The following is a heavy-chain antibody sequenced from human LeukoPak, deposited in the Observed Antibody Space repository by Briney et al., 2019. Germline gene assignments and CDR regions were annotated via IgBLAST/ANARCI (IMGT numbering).Heavy chain of an antibody. Sequence: PGGSLRLSCAASGFTFSSYEMNWVRQAPGKGLEWVSYISSSGSTIYYADSVKGRFTISRDNAKNSLYLQMNSLRAEDTAVYYCARDLIRGGYYSYYMDVWGKGTTVTISS. CDR3: ARDLIRGGYYSYYMDV. V-gene: IGHV3-48*03. CDR1: GFTFSSYE. D-gene: IGHD3-10*01. J-gene: IGHJ6*03. CDR2: ISSSGSTI.